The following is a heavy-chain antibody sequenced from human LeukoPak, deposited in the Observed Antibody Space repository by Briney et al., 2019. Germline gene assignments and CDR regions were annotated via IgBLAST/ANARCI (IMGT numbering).Heavy chain of an antibody. V-gene: IGHV4-34*01. CDR1: GGSFSGYY. Sequence: KPSETLSLTCAVYGGSFSGYYWSWIRQPPGKGLEWIGEINHSGSTNYNPSLKSRVTISVDTSKNQFSLKLSSVTAADTAVYYCARAPRYGDLDYWGQGTLVTVSS. J-gene: IGHJ4*02. CDR2: INHSGST. CDR3: ARAPRYGDLDY. D-gene: IGHD4-17*01.